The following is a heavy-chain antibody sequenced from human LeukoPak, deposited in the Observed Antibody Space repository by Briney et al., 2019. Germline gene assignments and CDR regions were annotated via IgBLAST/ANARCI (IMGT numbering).Heavy chain of an antibody. CDR3: SSQPAVLDLDC. D-gene: IGHD6-19*01. CDR1: GFGFSSYW. Sequence: GGSLRLSCAASGFGFSSYWMTWVRQAPGKGLEWVANIKPDGSGKNYVDSVKGRFTISRDNAKNSLYLQMRGLRVEDTAVYYCSSQPAVLDLDCWGQGTLATVSS. J-gene: IGHJ4*02. CDR2: IKPDGSGK. V-gene: IGHV3-7*01.